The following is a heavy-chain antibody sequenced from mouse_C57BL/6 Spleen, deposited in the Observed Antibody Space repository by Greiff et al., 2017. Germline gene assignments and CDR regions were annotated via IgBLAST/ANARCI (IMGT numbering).Heavy chain of an antibody. D-gene: IGHD1-1*01. Sequence: VQLQQPGAELVKPGASVKMSCKASGYTFTSYWITWVKQRPGQGLEWIGDIYPGSGSTNYNEKFKSKATLTVDTSSSTAYMQLSSLTSEDSAVYYSARGDYYGSSPDWYFDGWGTGTTVTVSS. J-gene: IGHJ1*03. CDR3: ARGDYYGSSPDWYFDG. CDR1: GYTFTSYW. V-gene: IGHV1-55*01. CDR2: IYPGSGST.